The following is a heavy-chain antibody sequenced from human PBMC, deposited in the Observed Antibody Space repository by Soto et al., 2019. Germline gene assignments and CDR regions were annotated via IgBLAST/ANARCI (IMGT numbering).Heavy chain of an antibody. J-gene: IGHJ6*02. D-gene: IGHD6-13*01. V-gene: IGHV3-23*01. Sequence: EVQLLESGGGLVQPGGSLRLSCAASGFTFSSYAMSWVRQAPGKGLEWVSVISGSGDSTYYADSVRGRFTISRDNSKTKLYLQMNSLRAEDTAVYYCAKDRDGAAAGPTKFYGMDVWGQGTTVTVSS. CDR2: ISGSGDST. CDR3: AKDRDGAAAGPTKFYGMDV. CDR1: GFTFSSYA.